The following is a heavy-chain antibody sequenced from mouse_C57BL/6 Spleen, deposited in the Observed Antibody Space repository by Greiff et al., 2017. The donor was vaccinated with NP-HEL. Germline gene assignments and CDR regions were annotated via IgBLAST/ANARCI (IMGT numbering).Heavy chain of an antibody. CDR1: GFTFSSYG. CDR2: ISSGGSYT. D-gene: IGHD6-5*01. J-gene: IGHJ2*01. V-gene: IGHV5-6*01. Sequence: EVKLQESGGDLVKPGGSLKLSCAASGFTFSSYGMSWVRQTPDKRLEWVATISSGGSYTYYPDSVKGRFTISRDNAKNTLYLQMSSLKSEDTAMYYCARHASSLTDYWGQGTTLTVSS. CDR3: ARHASSLTDY.